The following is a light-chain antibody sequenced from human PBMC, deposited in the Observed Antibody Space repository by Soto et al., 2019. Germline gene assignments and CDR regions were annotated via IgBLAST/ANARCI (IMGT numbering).Light chain of an antibody. CDR3: QEYNKWPLT. CDR1: QSVSSN. V-gene: IGKV3-15*01. J-gene: IGKJ4*01. CDR2: GAS. Sequence: EIVMTQSPATLSVSPGERATLSCRASQSVSSNLAWYQQKPGQAPRLLIYGASTRATDIAARISGSGSGTDFTLNISSLKSEDVAVYYCQEYNKWPLTFGGGTKVEIK.